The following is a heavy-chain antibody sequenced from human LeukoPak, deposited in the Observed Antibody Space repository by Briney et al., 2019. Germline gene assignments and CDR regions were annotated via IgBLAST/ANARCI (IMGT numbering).Heavy chain of an antibody. CDR3: AREDYGDSGALDY. D-gene: IGHD4-17*01. Sequence: ASVKVSCKASGGTFSSYAISWVRQAPGQGLEWMGRIIPILGIANYAQKFQGRVTITADKSTSTAYMELSSLRSEDTAVYYCAREDYGDSGALDYWGQGTLVTVSS. CDR1: GGTFSSYA. CDR2: IIPILGIA. J-gene: IGHJ4*02. V-gene: IGHV1-69*04.